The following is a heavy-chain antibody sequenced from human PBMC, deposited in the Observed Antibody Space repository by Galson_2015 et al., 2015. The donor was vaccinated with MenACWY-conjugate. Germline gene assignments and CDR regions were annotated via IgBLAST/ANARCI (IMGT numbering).Heavy chain of an antibody. D-gene: IGHD3-16*01. V-gene: IGHV4-39*01. J-gene: IGHJ5*02. CDR1: GGSISSSSYY. CDR3: ARHTFRFDP. Sequence: SETLSLTCPVSGGSISSSSYYWGWIRQPPGKGLEWIGSIYYSGSTYYNPSLKSRVTISVDTSKNQFSLKLSSVTAADTAVYYCARHTFRFDPWGQGTLVTVSS. CDR2: IYYSGST.